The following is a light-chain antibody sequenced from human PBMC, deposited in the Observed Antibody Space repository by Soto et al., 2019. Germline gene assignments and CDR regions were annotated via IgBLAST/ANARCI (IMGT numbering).Light chain of an antibody. CDR1: SSDVGRYNY. J-gene: IGLJ2*01. CDR2: DVS. Sequence: QSVLTQPASVSGSPGQSITISCTGTSSDVGRYNYVSWYQQYPAKAPKLIIYDVSNRPSGVSDRFSGSKSGSTASLTISGLQADDEADYFCSSYTSTIYVIFGGGTKLTVL. CDR3: SSYTSTIYVI. V-gene: IGLV2-14*01.